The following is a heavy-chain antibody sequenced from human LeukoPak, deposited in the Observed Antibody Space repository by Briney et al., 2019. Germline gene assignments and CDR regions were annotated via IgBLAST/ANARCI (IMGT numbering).Heavy chain of an antibody. CDR3: AKRQLRGDSSYYFDY. J-gene: IGHJ4*02. Sequence: GGSLRLSCAASGYTFSNSAMGWVRQAPGKGLEWVSSISDSGSGTFYPDSVKGRFTISRDTSKNMLYLEMNSLRIDDTAVYYCAKRQLRGDSSYYFDYWGPGTLVTVSS. CDR2: ISDSGSGT. D-gene: IGHD3-16*01. CDR1: GYTFSNSA. V-gene: IGHV3-23*01.